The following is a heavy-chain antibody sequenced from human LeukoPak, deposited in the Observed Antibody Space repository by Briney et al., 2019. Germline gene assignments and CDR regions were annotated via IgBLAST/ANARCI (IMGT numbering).Heavy chain of an antibody. CDR3: AKDGGSRYCSSAGCDPFRY. D-gene: IGHD2-2*01. CDR1: GFTFSRYW. J-gene: IGHJ4*02. V-gene: IGHV3-74*01. CDR2: ISTDGSST. Sequence: PGGSLRLSCAASGFTFSRYWMHWLRQAPGKGLVWVSRISTDGSSTTYADSVKGRFTISRDNSKNTLYLQMNSLRAEDTAIYYCAKDGGSRYCSSAGCDPFRYWGQGTLVTVSS.